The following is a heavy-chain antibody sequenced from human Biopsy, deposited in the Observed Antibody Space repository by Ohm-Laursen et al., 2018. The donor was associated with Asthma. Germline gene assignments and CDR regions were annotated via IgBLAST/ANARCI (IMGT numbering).Heavy chain of an antibody. CDR2: ISWNSGNI. J-gene: IGHJ4*01. V-gene: IGHV3-9*01. Sequence: WIRQPPGKGLEWVSSISWNSGNIDYADSVKGRFTISRDNAKNSLYLQMQSLRPEDTAFYYCAKSADYYDSTDYLDFWGRGTLVTVSS. CDR3: AKSADYYDSTDYLDF. D-gene: IGHD3-22*01.